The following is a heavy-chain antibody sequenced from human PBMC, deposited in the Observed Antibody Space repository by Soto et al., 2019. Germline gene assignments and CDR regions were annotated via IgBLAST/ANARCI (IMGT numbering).Heavy chain of an antibody. CDR2: INAGNGNT. CDR1: GYTSTSYA. D-gene: IGHD6-13*01. J-gene: IGHJ6*03. Sequence: ASVKVSCKASGYTSTSYAMHWVRQAPGQRLEWMGWINAGNGNTKYSQKFQGRVTITRDTSASTAYMELSSLRSEDTAVYYCARDPAYSSSWPRYYYYYMDVWGKGTTVTVSS. V-gene: IGHV1-3*01. CDR3: ARDPAYSSSWPRYYYYYMDV.